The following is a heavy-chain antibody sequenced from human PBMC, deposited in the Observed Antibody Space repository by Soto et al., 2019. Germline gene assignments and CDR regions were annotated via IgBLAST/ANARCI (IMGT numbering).Heavy chain of an antibody. V-gene: IGHV4-4*02. J-gene: IGHJ3*01. D-gene: IGHD6-19*01. Sequence: QVQLQESGPGLVKPSGTLSLTCAVSGDSITNSRWWTWVRQPPGKGLEWIGDILHSGETNYNPSLKSRVFISVDKSQNQFSLRVSSVTAADSAVYYRAYSTGCYRHDVWGQGTLVTVSS. CDR2: ILHSGET. CDR1: GDSITNSRW. CDR3: AYSTGCYRHDV.